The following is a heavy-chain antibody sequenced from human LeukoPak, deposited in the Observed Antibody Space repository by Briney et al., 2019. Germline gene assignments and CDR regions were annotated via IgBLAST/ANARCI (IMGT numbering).Heavy chain of an antibody. CDR1: GFTFSSSN. CDR2: ISYDGTKT. D-gene: IGHD3-10*01. J-gene: IGHJ4*02. V-gene: IGHV3-30*04. CDR3: EREWFGESN. Sequence: GRSLRLSCAPSGFTFSSSNMHWVRQSPGKGLEWVALISYDGTKTYYAESVMGRFTISRDNSKNTLFLQMNSLSAEDTAMYYCEREWFGESNWGQGTLVTVSS.